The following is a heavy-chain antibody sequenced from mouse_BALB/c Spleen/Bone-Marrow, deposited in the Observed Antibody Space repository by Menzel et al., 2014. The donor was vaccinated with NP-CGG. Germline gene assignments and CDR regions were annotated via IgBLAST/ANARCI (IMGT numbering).Heavy chain of an antibody. Sequence: EVKLVESGGGLVQPGGSLKLSCAASGFTFSSYGMSWVRQTPDKRLELVATINSNGGSTYYPDSVKGRFTISRDNAKNALYLQMSSLKSEDTAMYYCARDYYGSSDYWGQGTILTVSS. J-gene: IGHJ2*01. CDR2: INSNGGST. V-gene: IGHV5-6-3*01. CDR1: GFTFSSYG. CDR3: ARDYYGSSDY. D-gene: IGHD1-1*01.